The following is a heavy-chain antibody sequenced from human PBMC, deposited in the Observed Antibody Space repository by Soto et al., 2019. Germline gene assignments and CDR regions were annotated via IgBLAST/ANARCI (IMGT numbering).Heavy chain of an antibody. J-gene: IGHJ6*02. D-gene: IGHD3-3*01. Sequence: VQLVESGGGVVQPGRSLRLSCAASGFTFSSYGMHLVRQAPGKGLDRVAVISYDGSNKYYADSVKGRFTISRDNSKNALYLQLNSLRAEDTAVYYCAKTHHTYYDFWSGYYMSYYYYGMDVWGQGTTVTVSS. V-gene: IGHV3-30*18. CDR2: ISYDGSNK. CDR3: AKTHHTYYDFWSGYYMSYYYYGMDV. CDR1: GFTFSSYG.